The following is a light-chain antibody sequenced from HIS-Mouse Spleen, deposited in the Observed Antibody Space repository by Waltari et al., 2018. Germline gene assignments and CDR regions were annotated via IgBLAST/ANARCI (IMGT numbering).Light chain of an antibody. CDR3: QVWDSSSDHVV. J-gene: IGLJ2*01. V-gene: IGLV3-21*03. CDR1: NIGSKS. CDR2: DDS. Sequence: SYVLTQPPSVSVAPGKTARITCGGNNIGSKSVHWYQQKPGQAPVLVVYDDSDRPSGFTERFSGSNSGNTATLTTIRVEAGDEADYYCQVWDSSSDHVVFGGGTKLTVL.